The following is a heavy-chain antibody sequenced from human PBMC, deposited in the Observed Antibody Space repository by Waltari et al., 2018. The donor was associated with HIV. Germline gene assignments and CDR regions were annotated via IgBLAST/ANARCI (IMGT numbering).Heavy chain of an antibody. CDR3: ARGWADY. J-gene: IGHJ4*02. CDR1: GFTFTTYW. Sequence: EVQLVASGGDLVQPGGSLRLSCAVSGFTFTTYWMSWVRQAPGKGLEWVANINLNGSEKYYVDSVKGRFTISRDNAKNSLFLQMNSLRAEDTGIYYCARGWADYWGQGTLVTVSS. V-gene: IGHV3-7*01. CDR2: INLNGSEK.